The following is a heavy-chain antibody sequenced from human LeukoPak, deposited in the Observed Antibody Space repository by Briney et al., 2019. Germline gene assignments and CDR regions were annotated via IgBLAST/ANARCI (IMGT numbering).Heavy chain of an antibody. CDR2: IIPIFGTA. Sequence: ASVNVSCKASGGTFSSYAISWVRQAPGQGLEWMGGIIPIFGTANYAQKFQGRVTITADESTSTAYMELRSLRSDDTAVYYCARGLYYYDSSGSDDAFDIWGQGTMVTVSS. D-gene: IGHD3-22*01. V-gene: IGHV1-69*01. CDR1: GGTFSSYA. CDR3: ARGLYYYDSSGSDDAFDI. J-gene: IGHJ3*02.